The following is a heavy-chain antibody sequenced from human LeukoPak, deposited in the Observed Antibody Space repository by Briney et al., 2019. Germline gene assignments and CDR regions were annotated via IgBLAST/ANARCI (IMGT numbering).Heavy chain of an antibody. CDR2: VHNSGRT. V-gene: IGHV4-61*01. Sequence: SETLSLTCTVSGGSVSSSSYYWSWVRQPPGKGLEWIGNVHNSGRTDYNPSLKSRVAMSVDTSKNQFSSKMNSVTQADTAVYYCATRPPEDSYVRYLDYWGHGVLVTVSS. D-gene: IGHD3-9*01. CDR3: ATRPPEDSYVRYLDY. CDR1: GGSVSSSSYY. J-gene: IGHJ4*01.